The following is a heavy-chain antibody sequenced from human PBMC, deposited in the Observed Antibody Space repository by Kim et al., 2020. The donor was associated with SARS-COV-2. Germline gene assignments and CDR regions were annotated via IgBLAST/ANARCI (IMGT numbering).Heavy chain of an antibody. V-gene: IGHV4-59*01. CDR3: ARGYSSSWLVD. CDR1: GGSIRSYY. Sequence: SETLSLTCTVSGGSIRSYYWSWIRQPPGKGLEWIGYIYYSGSTNYNPSLKSRVTISVDTSKNQFSLKLSSVTAADTAVYYCARGYSSSWLVDWDQGTLVTVSS. CDR2: IYYSGST. J-gene: IGHJ4*02. D-gene: IGHD6-13*01.